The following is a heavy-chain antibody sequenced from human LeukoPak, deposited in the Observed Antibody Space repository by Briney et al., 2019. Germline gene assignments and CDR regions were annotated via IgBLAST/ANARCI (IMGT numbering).Heavy chain of an antibody. CDR3: ARDHNYAFDN. CDR2: IGIDSGNT. D-gene: IGHD1-1*01. Sequence: GGSLRLSCTASGFPFIEYSMNWVHQVPGKGLEWISYIGIDSGNTKYADSVRGRFTISADKAKNSLYLQMNSLRVEDTAVYYCARDHNYAFDNWGQGTLVSVAS. J-gene: IGHJ4*02. CDR1: GFPFIEYS. V-gene: IGHV3-48*01.